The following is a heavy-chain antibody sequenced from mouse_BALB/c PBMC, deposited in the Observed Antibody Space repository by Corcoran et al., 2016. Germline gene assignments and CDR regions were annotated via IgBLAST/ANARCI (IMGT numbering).Heavy chain of an antibody. CDR1: GFNIKDTY. Sequence: EVQLQQSGAELVKPGASVKLSCTASGFNIKDTYMHWVKQRPEQALEWIGRIDPANGNTKYDPKFQGKATITADTSSNTAYLQLSSLTSEDTAVYYCAHLGNDYAMDYWGQGTSVTVSS. V-gene: IGHV14-3*02. D-gene: IGHD2-1*01. J-gene: IGHJ4*01. CDR3: AHLGNDYAMDY. CDR2: IDPANGNT.